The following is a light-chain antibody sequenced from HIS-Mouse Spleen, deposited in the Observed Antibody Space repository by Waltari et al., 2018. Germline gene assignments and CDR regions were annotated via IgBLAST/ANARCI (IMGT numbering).Light chain of an antibody. CDR3: YSTDSSGNHRV. J-gene: IGLJ2*01. CDR1: ALPKKY. Sequence: SYELTQPPSLSVSPGQTARITRSGDALPKKYSYWYQQKSGQAPVLVIYEDSKRPPGIPERFSGSSSGTMATLTISGAQVEDEADYYCYSTDSSGNHRVFGGGTKLTVL. V-gene: IGLV3-10*01. CDR2: EDS.